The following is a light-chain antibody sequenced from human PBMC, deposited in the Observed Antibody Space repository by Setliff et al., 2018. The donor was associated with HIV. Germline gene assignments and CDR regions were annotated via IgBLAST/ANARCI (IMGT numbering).Light chain of an antibody. J-gene: IGLJ1*01. CDR1: SSDVGRYNL. Sequence: QSALAQPASVSGSPGQSITFSCTGTSSDVGRYNLVSWYQQSPGKAPKLIIFEVSNRPSGVSNRFSGSKSGNTASLTISGLQAEDEADYYCSSYTSSSTEVFGTGTKVTVL. CDR3: SSYTSSSTEV. V-gene: IGLV2-14*02. CDR2: EVS.